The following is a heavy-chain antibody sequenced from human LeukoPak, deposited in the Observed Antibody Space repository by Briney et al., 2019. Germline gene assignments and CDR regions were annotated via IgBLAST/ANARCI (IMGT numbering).Heavy chain of an antibody. CDR2: ISSSSSYI. J-gene: IGHJ4*02. CDR1: GFTFSSYS. Sequence: GGSLRLSCAASGFTFSSYSMNWVRQAPGKGLEWVSSISSSSSYIYYADSVKGRFTISRDNAKNSLYLQMNSLRAEDTAVYYCARETPRGYSSSWYPGQLDYWGQGTLVTVSS. V-gene: IGHV3-21*04. D-gene: IGHD6-13*01. CDR3: ARETPRGYSSSWYPGQLDY.